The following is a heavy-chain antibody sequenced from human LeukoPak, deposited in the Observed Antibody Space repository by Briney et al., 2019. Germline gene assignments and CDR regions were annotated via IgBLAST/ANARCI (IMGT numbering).Heavy chain of an antibody. CDR3: AKGFADCSSTSCLNWFNP. Sequence: GGSLRLSCAASGFTFSSYAMSWVRQAPGKGLEWVSAISGSGGSTYYADSVKGRFTISRDNSKNTLYLQMNSLRAEDTAVYYCAKGFADCSSTSCLNWFNPWGQGTLVTVSS. J-gene: IGHJ5*02. D-gene: IGHD2-2*01. V-gene: IGHV3-23*01. CDR1: GFTFSSYA. CDR2: ISGSGGST.